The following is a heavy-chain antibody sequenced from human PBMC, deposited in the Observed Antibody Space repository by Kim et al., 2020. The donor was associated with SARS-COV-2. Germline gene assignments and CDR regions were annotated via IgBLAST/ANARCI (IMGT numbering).Heavy chain of an antibody. D-gene: IGHD1-26*01. Sequence: ASVKVACKVSGYTLNELSMHWVRQAPGKGLEWMGGFDPEDGETIYAKKFQGRVTMTEDTSTDTAYMELSSLRSEDTAVYYCATGPVVGRENWFDPWGQGTLVTVSS. J-gene: IGHJ5*02. CDR1: GYTLNELS. V-gene: IGHV1-24*01. CDR3: ATGPVVGRENWFDP. CDR2: FDPEDGET.